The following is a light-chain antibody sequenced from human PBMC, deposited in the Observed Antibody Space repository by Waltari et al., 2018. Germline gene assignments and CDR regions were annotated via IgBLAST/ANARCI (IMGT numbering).Light chain of an antibody. CDR3: QVWDSSTVV. CDR1: HIGRKT. J-gene: IGLJ3*02. Sequence: SYDLTQPLSVSVALGQTARITCGESHIGRKTVHWYQEKPGLAPVLVIYRYNQRPSGIADRFSGSNSGNMATLTITTAQVGDEADYYCQVWDSSTVVFGAGTKLTVL. V-gene: IGLV3-9*01. CDR2: RYN.